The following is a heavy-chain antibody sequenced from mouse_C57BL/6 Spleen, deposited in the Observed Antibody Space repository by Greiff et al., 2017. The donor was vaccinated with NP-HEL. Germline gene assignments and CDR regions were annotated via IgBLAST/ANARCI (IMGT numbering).Heavy chain of an antibody. D-gene: IGHD2-5*01. Sequence: QVQLKQSGPELVKPGASVKLSCKASGYTFTSYDINWVKQRPGQGLEWIGWIYPRDGSTQYNEKFKGKATLTVDTSSSTAYMELHSLTSEDSAVYFCARSAYYSKGAWFAYWGQGTLVTVSA. CDR3: ARSAYYSKGAWFAY. V-gene: IGHV1-85*01. J-gene: IGHJ3*01. CDR1: GYTFTSYD. CDR2: IYPRDGST.